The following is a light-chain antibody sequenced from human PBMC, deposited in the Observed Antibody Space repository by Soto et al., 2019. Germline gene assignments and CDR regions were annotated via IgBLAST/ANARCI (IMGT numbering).Light chain of an antibody. V-gene: IGLV2-14*01. CDR3: ASFSSSSTFV. CDR1: SSDIGGFNY. J-gene: IGLJ1*01. Sequence: QSVLTQPASVSGSPGQSITISCTGTSSDIGGFNYVSWYQLHPDKAPKLMVFEVSERPSGISNRFSGSKSDNMASLTISGLRAEDEADYYCASFSSSSTFVFGGGTKLTVL. CDR2: EVS.